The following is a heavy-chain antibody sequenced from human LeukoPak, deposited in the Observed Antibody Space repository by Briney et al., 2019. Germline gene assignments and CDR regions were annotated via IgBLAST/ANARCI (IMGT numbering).Heavy chain of an antibody. CDR2: IYYSGST. J-gene: IGHJ5*02. V-gene: IGHV4-59*01. D-gene: IGHD2-2*01. CDR3: ARARVVVVPAAIWYWFDP. Sequence: SETLSLTCAVYGGSFSGYYWSWIRQPPGKGLEWIGYIYYSGSTNYNPSLKSRVTISVDTSKNQFSLRLSSVTAADTAVYHCARARVVVVPAAIWYWFDPWGQGTLVTVSS. CDR1: GGSFSGYY.